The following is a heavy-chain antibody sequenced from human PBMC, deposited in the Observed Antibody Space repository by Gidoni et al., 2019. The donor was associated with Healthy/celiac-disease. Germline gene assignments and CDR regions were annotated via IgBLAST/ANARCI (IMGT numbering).Heavy chain of an antibody. Sequence: QVPLVEYGGGGVQPGRPRRLSASTSGFTFSSYAMHWVRQAPGKGLEWVAVISYDGSNKFYADSVKGRFTISRDKSKTTLYLQMNSLRAEDTAVYYCAREVDGGSFYLVQGTLVTVSS. D-gene: IGHD3-16*01. J-gene: IGHJ4*02. CDR1: GFTFSSYA. CDR3: AREVDGGSFY. CDR2: ISYDGSNK. V-gene: IGHV3-30-3*01.